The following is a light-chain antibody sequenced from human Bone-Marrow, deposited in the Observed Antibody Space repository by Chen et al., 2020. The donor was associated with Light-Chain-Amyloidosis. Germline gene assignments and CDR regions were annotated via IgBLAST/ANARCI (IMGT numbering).Light chain of an antibody. CDR3: QQYNNWPPCT. J-gene: IGKJ2*02. CDR2: GAS. V-gene: IGKV3-15*01. CDR1: QSVSSN. Sequence: EIVMTQSTAPLSVSPGERATLPCRASQSVSSNLAWYQQKPGQAPRLLIYGASTRATGIPARFSGSGSGTEFTLTISSMQSEDFAVYYCQQYNNWPPCTFCQGTKLEIK.